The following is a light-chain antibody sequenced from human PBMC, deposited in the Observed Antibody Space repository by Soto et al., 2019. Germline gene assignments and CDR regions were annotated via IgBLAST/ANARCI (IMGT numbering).Light chain of an antibody. Sequence: DIEMTQSPSSLSASVGDRVTITCRASQTISSYLNWYHQKPGKAPKLLIYAVSNLQSGVPSRFSGSGSGTDFTLTISSLQPEDFGTYYCQQNYNTPLTFGPGINVDIK. V-gene: IGKV1-39*01. CDR2: AVS. CDR1: QTISSY. CDR3: QQNYNTPLT. J-gene: IGKJ3*01.